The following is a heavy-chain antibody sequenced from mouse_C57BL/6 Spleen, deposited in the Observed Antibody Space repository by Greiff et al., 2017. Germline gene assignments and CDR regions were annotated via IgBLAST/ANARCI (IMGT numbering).Heavy chain of an antibody. CDR1: GYTFTDYY. J-gene: IGHJ3*01. D-gene: IGHD2-1*01. V-gene: IGHV1-19*01. Sequence: VQLQQSGPVLVKPGASVKMSCKASGYTFTDYYMNWVKQSHGKSLEWIGVINPYNGGTSYNQKFKGKATLTVDKSSSTAYMELNSLTSEDSAVYYCANYYGNYAWFAYWGQGTLVTVSA. CDR3: ANYYGNYAWFAY. CDR2: INPYNGGT.